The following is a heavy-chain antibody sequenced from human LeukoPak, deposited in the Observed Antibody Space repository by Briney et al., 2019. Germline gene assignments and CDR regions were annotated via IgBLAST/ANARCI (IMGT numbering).Heavy chain of an antibody. D-gene: IGHD2-21*02. V-gene: IGHV3-23*01. J-gene: IGHJ2*01. CDR3: AKGGQSCGGDCWHWYFDL. CDR2: LSGSGDKT. Sequence: GGSLRLSCAASGFTFSTFAMAWVRQAPGKGLEWVSGLSGSGDKTYYADSVRGRFTISRDNSKDTLYLQMNSLRAEDTALYFCAKGGQSCGGDCWHWYFDLWGRGTLVSVSS. CDR1: GFTFSTFA.